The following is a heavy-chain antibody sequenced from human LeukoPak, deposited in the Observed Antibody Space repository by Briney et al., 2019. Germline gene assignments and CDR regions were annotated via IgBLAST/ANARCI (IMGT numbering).Heavy chain of an antibody. Sequence: GGSLRLSCAASGFTFSDYYMSWIRQAPGKGLEWVSYIISSGSTIYYADSVKGRFTISRDNAKNSLYLQMNSLRAEDTAVYYCARDAGYYDILTGYYSYFDYWGQGTLVTVSS. CDR3: ARDAGYYDILTGYYSYFDY. J-gene: IGHJ4*02. CDR1: GFTFSDYY. CDR2: IISSGSTI. D-gene: IGHD3-9*01. V-gene: IGHV3-11*01.